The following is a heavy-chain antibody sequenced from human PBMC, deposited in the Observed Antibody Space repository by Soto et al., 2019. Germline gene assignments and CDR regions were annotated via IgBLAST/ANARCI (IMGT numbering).Heavy chain of an antibody. V-gene: IGHV1-8*01. CDR2: MNPNSGNT. J-gene: IGHJ5*02. Sequence: QVQLVQSGAEVKKPGASVKVSCKASGYTFTSYDINWVRQATGQGLEWMGWMNPNSGNTGYAQKFQGRVTMTRNNSISTAYMELSSLRSEDTAVYYCARGRGVGDGRLSRYCSSTSCYAGGFFDPWGQGTLVTVSS. D-gene: IGHD2-2*01. CDR3: ARGRGVGDGRLSRYCSSTSCYAGGFFDP. CDR1: GYTFTSYD.